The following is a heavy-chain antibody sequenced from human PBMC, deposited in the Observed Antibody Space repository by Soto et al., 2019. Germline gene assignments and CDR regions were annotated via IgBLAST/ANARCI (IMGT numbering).Heavy chain of an antibody. V-gene: IGHV3-23*01. J-gene: IGHJ6*02. CDR2: ISGSGGST. CDR3: AKDISPYYYDSSGSGTYGMDA. CDR1: GFTFSSYA. D-gene: IGHD3-22*01. Sequence: XGSLILSCAASGFTFSSYAMSWVRQAPGKGLEWVSAISGSGGSTYYADSVKGRFTISRDNSKNTLYLQMNSLRAEDTAVYYCAKDISPYYYDSSGSGTYGMDAWGQGTTVTVSS.